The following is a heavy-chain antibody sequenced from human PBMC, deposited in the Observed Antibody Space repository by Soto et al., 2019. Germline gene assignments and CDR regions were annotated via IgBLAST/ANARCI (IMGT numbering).Heavy chain of an antibody. J-gene: IGHJ6*02. CDR3: ARGVPYSSGWLPNYYYYGMDV. CDR1: GGSISSYY. V-gene: IGHV4-59*01. D-gene: IGHD6-19*01. Sequence: PSETLSLTCTVSGGSISSYYWSWIRQPPGKGLEWIGYIYYSGSTNYNPSLKSRVTISVDTSKNQFSLKLRSLTAAATAVYYFARGVPYSSGWLPNYYYYGMDVWGQGTTVTVSS. CDR2: IYYSGST.